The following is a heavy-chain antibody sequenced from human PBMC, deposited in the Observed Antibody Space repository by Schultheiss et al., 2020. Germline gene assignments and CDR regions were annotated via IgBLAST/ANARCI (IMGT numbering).Heavy chain of an antibody. Sequence: ASVKVSCKASGYTFTSYAMHWVRQAPGQGLEWMGIINPSGGSTSYAQKFQGRVTMTRDTSTSTVYMELSSLRSEDTAVYYCVSSGWSEGNYYGMDVWGQGTTGTVSS. D-gene: IGHD6-19*01. CDR1: GYTFTSYA. CDR3: VSSGWSEGNYYGMDV. V-gene: IGHV1-46*01. CDR2: INPSGGST. J-gene: IGHJ6*02.